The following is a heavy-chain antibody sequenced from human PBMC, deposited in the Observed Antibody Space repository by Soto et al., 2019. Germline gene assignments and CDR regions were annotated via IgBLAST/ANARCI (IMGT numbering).Heavy chain of an antibody. D-gene: IGHD3-22*01. Sequence: ASVKVSCKASGYTFNRCAISWVRQAPGQGLEWMGWISAYNGNTNYAQKLQGRVTMTTDTSTSTAYMELRSLRSDDTAVYYCAMLDYYDTSGYYYVEDYWGQGTLVTVSS. CDR3: AMLDYYDTSGYYYVEDY. J-gene: IGHJ4*02. CDR2: ISAYNGNT. V-gene: IGHV1-18*01. CDR1: GYTFNRCA.